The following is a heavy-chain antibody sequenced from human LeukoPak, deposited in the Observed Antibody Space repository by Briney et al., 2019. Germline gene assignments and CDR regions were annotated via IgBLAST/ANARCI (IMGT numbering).Heavy chain of an antibody. CDR2: ISSSSSYI. J-gene: IGHJ4*02. V-gene: IGHV3-21*01. CDR1: GFTFSSYS. Sequence: KPGGSLRLSCAASGFTFSSYSMNWVRQAPGKGLEWVSSISSSSSYIYYADSVKGRFTISRDNAKNSLYLQMNSLRAEDTAVYYCAREGSWSSSRWYWGQRTLVTVSS. D-gene: IGHD6-13*01. CDR3: AREGSWSSSRWY.